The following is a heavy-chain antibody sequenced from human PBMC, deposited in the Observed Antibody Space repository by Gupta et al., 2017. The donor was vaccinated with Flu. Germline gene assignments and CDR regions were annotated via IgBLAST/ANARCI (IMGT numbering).Heavy chain of an antibody. J-gene: IGHJ4*02. CDR3: AGGSSFAWEVLWK. V-gene: IGHV4-34*01. CDR1: GASFSNYF. Sequence: VHLPQWGAGLLKPSETLSLTCVVYGASFSNYFWSWIRQSPGKGLEWIGEIRHSGSANYNPSLESRVTISIDTSKNQFSLKLTSLTAADTAVYYCAGGSSFAWEVLWKWGQGTPVTVSS. CDR2: IRHSGSA. D-gene: IGHD1-26*01.